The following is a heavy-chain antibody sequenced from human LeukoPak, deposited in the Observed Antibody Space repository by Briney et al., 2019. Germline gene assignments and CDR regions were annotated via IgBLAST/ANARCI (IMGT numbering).Heavy chain of an antibody. J-gene: IGHJ5*02. D-gene: IGHD5-18*01. V-gene: IGHV1-2*02. CDR1: GYTFTGYY. Sequence: ASVKVSCKASGYTFTGYYMHWVRQAPGQGLEWMGWINPNSGGTNYAQKFQGRVTVTRDTSISTAYMELSRLRSDDTAVYYCARLVDTAMANWFDPWGQGTLVTVSS. CDR3: ARLVDTAMANWFDP. CDR2: INPNSGGT.